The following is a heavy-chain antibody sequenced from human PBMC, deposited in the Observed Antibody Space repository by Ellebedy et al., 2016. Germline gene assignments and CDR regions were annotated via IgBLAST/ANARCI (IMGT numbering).Heavy chain of an antibody. CDR1: GGSFTPYS. CDR3: ASLYSYRNLFDP. Sequence: SETLSLTCAVYGGSFTPYSWTWIRQPPGKGLEWIGEIDHSGSTNYNPSLKSRVIISVDPPKRQFALKVNSVTAADTAVYYCASLYSYRNLFDPWGQGTLVTVSS. D-gene: IGHD5-18*01. J-gene: IGHJ5*02. V-gene: IGHV4-34*01. CDR2: IDHSGST.